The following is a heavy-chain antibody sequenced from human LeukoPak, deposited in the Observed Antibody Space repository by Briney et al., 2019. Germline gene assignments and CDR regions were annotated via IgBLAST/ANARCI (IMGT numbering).Heavy chain of an antibody. D-gene: IGHD2-15*01. V-gene: IGHV1-69*13. CDR3: ASSVSRYCSGGSCYSGFDP. CDR2: IIPIFGTA. Sequence: SVKVSCKASGGTFSSYAISWVRQAPGQGLEWMGGIIPIFGTANYAQKFQGRVTITADGSTSTAYMELSSLRSEDTAVYYCASSVSRYCSGGSCYSGFDPWGQGTLVTVSS. J-gene: IGHJ5*02. CDR1: GGTFSSYA.